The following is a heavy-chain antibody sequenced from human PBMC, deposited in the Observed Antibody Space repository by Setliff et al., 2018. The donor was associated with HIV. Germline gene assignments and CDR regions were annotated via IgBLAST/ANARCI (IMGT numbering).Heavy chain of an antibody. CDR1: GYMFTDYF. CDR3: ARQLSNSLES. J-gene: IGHJ4*02. V-gene: IGHV1-2*02. Sequence: ASVKVSCKASGYMFTDYFLHWVRQAPGQGLEWMGWISPNNGDTTIPQRFQGRVTMTRDTSISTAYLELGGLRSDDTAVYYCARQLSNSLESWGQGTPVTVSS. CDR2: ISPNNGDT. D-gene: IGHD1-1*01.